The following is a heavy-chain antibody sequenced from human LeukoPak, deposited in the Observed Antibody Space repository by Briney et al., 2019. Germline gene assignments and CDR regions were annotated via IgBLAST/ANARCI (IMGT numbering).Heavy chain of an antibody. CDR3: ARQSQGGSYDY. CDR1: GYTFTSYY. CDR2: INPNSGGT. D-gene: IGHD3-10*01. Sequence: EASVKVSCKASGYTFTSYYMHWVRQAPGQGLEWMGWINPNSGGTNYAQKFQGRVTMTRDTSISTAYMELSRLRSDDTAVYYCARQSQGGSYDYWGQGTLVTVSS. V-gene: IGHV1-2*02. J-gene: IGHJ4*02.